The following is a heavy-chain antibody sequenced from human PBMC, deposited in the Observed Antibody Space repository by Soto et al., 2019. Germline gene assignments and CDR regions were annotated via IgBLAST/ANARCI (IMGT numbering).Heavy chain of an antibody. J-gene: IGHJ6*03. CDR2: ISGSGGST. Sequence: GGSLRLSCAASGFTFSSYAMSWVRQAPGKGLEWVSAISGSGGSTYYADSVKGRFTISRDNSKNTLYLQMNSLRAEDTAVYYCASTGTTVNNVAGYYYFKDVWGKRTTVTVS. D-gene: IGHD4-17*01. CDR1: GFTFSSYA. CDR3: ASTGTTVNNVAGYYYFKDV. V-gene: IGHV3-23*01.